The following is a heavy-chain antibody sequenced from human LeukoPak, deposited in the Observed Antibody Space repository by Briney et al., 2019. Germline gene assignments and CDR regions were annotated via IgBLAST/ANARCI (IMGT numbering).Heavy chain of an antibody. J-gene: IGHJ4*02. CDR2: ISSSSIAI. V-gene: IGHV3-48*01. CDR3: AKTPSYYDSSGYYSFDY. CDR1: GFTFSSFS. Sequence: GGSLRLSCAASGFTFSSFSMKWVRQAPGKGLEWISYISSSSIAIYYADSVKGRFTISRDNSKNTLYLQMNSLRAEDTAVYYCAKTPSYYDSSGYYSFDYWGQGTLVTVSS. D-gene: IGHD3-22*01.